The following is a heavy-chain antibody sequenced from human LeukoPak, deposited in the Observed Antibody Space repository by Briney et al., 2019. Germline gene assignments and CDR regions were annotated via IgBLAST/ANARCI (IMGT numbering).Heavy chain of an antibody. CDR1: GGSISSYY. D-gene: IGHD3-16*01. V-gene: IGHV4-59*08. CDR3: ARHFWGSYDFDY. J-gene: IGHJ4*02. CDR2: IYYSGNT. Sequence: SETLSLTCTVSGGSISSYYWSWIRQPPGKGLEWIGYIYYSGNTNYNPSLKSRVTISLDTSKNQFSLKLSNVTAADTAVCYCARHFWGSYDFDYWGQGTLVTVSS.